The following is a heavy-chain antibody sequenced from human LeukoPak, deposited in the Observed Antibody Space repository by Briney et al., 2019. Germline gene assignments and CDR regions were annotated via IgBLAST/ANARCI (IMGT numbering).Heavy chain of an antibody. CDR3: ARGHYYDFWSGYYQGWFDP. J-gene: IGHJ5*02. D-gene: IGHD3-3*01. CDR1: GGSISAYY. Sequence: SETLSLTCTVSGGSISAYYWNWIRQPAGKGLEWIGRIYTSGSANYNPSLKSRVTMSVDTSKNQFSLRLSSVTAADTAVYYCARGHYYDFWSGYYQGWFDPWGQGTLVTVSP. CDR2: IYTSGSA. V-gene: IGHV4-4*07.